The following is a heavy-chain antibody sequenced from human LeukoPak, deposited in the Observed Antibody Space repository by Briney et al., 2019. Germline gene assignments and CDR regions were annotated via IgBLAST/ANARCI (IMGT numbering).Heavy chain of an antibody. Sequence: EASVTVSCKASGYNFNNHDINWVRQATGQGLEWLGRMNPNSGNAAYAQKLQGRVTMTWDSSTNTAYLEVIALRSDDTAVYYCAKSSGDYFFDYWGQGTLVTVSS. V-gene: IGHV1-8*01. CDR3: AKSSGDYFFDY. CDR1: GYNFNNHD. J-gene: IGHJ4*02. CDR2: MNPNSGNA. D-gene: IGHD3-22*01.